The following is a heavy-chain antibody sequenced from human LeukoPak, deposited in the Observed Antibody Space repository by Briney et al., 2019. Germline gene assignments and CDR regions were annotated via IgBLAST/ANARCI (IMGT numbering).Heavy chain of an antibody. Sequence: PGGSLRLSCAASGFTFSGHNMNWVRQAPGKGLEWISFVSISSGTIYYADSVNGRFRISRDNAKSSLDLEMNSLRAEDTAVYYCARDGSDIAAYMDVWGKGTTVTVSS. J-gene: IGHJ6*03. CDR1: GFTFSGHN. CDR2: VSISSGTI. D-gene: IGHD6-13*01. CDR3: ARDGSDIAAYMDV. V-gene: IGHV3-48*04.